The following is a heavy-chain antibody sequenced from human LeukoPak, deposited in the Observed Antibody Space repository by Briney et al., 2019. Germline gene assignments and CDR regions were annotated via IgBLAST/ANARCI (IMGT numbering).Heavy chain of an antibody. CDR3: AKDLGQWLGYFDY. D-gene: IGHD6-19*01. V-gene: IGHV3-23*01. J-gene: IGHJ4*02. CDR1: GITFSSYA. CDR2: ISGSGGST. Sequence: PGGSLRLSCAASGITFSSYAMSWVRQAPGKGLEWVSAISGSGGSTYYADSVKGRFTISRDNSKNTLYLQMNSLRAEDTAVYYCAKDLGQWLGYFDYWGQGTLVTVSS.